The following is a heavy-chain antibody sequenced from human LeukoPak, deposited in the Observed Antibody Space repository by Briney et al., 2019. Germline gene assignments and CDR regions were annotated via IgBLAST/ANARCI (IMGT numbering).Heavy chain of an antibody. D-gene: IGHD3-16*02. J-gene: IGHJ4*02. Sequence: PGESLKISCKGSGYSFTSYWIGWVRQMPGKGLEWMGIIYPGDSDTRYSPSFQGQVTISADKSISTAYLQWSSLKASDTAMYYCARELSMITFGGVIVTRDYWGQGTLVTVSS. CDR1: GYSFTSYW. CDR2: IYPGDSDT. V-gene: IGHV5-51*01. CDR3: ARELSMITFGGVIVTRDY.